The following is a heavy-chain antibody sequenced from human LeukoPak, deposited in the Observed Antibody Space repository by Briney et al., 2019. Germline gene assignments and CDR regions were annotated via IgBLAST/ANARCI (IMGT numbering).Heavy chain of an antibody. J-gene: IGHJ6*03. CDR1: GGSFSGYY. Sequence: PSETLSLTCAVYGGSFSGYYWSWIRQPPGKGLEWIGEINHSGSTNYNPSLKSRVTISVDTSKNQFSLKLSSVTAADTAVYYCARRGRYSSSSSYYYYMDVWGKGTTVTISS. D-gene: IGHD6-13*01. CDR3: ARRGRYSSSSSYYYYMDV. V-gene: IGHV4-34*01. CDR2: INHSGST.